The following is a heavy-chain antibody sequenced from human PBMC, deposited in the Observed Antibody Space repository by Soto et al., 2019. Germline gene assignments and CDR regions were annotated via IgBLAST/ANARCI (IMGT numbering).Heavy chain of an antibody. CDR1: GYTFTGYY. CDR3: ARQQDRGIVAAGFDY. Sequence: ASVKVSCKAPGYTFTGYYMHWVRQAPGQGLEWMGWINPLSGDTNYAQKFQGSVTMTRDTSISTTYMELSRLSSDDTAVYYCARQQDRGIVAAGFDYWGQGTLVTVSS. CDR2: INPLSGDT. J-gene: IGHJ4*02. D-gene: IGHD6-13*01. V-gene: IGHV1-2*02.